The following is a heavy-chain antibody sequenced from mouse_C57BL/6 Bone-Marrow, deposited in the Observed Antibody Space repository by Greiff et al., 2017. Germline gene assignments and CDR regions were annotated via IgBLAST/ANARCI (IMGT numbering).Heavy chain of an antibody. CDR2: ISYSGST. V-gene: IGHV3-8*01. D-gene: IGHD1-1*01. J-gene: IGHJ3*01. CDR3: DCNYCGSSRGFGY. Sequence: EVQRVESGPGLAKPSQTLSLTCSVTGYSITSDYWNWIRQFPGNKLEYMGYISYSGSTYYNPSLKRRISITTDTSKTQYYLQLNSVTTEDTATYYCDCNYCGSSRGFGYWGQGTLVTVSA. CDR1: GYSITSDY.